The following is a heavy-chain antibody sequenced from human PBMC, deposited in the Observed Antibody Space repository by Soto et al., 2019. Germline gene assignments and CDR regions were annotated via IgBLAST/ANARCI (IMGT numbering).Heavy chain of an antibody. CDR3: ARVVPGAAAWFGP. J-gene: IGHJ5*02. D-gene: IGHD2-2*01. V-gene: IGHV1-18*01. Sequence: CASVKVSCKTSGYTFSNYGITWGRQATGQPLEWLGWISLYTDGTNYAQKFQGRVSMTTDTYTTTAYMELRNLRSDDTAVYYCARVVPGAAAWFGPWGQGTLVTVSS. CDR1: GYTFSNYG. CDR2: ISLYTDGT.